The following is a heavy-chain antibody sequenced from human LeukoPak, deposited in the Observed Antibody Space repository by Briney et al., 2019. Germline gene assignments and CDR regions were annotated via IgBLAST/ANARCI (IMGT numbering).Heavy chain of an antibody. CDR1: GGTFSSYA. CDR3: AREASADRYCSGGSCYPGGY. Sequence: SVKVSCKASGGTFSSYAISWVRQAPGQGLEWMGRIIPILGIANYARKFQGRVTITADKSTSTAYMELSSLRSEDTAVYYCAREASADRYCSGGSCYPGGYWGQGTLVTVSS. J-gene: IGHJ4*02. CDR2: IIPILGIA. D-gene: IGHD2-15*01. V-gene: IGHV1-69*04.